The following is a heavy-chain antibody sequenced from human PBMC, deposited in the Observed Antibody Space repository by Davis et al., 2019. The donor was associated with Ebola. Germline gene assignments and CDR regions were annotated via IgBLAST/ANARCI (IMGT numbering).Heavy chain of an antibody. V-gene: IGHV1-69*13. Sequence: SVKVSCKASEGTFSNHAITWVRQAPGQGLEWMGGIIPIFGTVNYAQKYQGRVTITADVSTSTAYMELSSLRCDDTAVYYCTRGSLWFGYFDYWGQGTLVTVSS. D-gene: IGHD3-10*01. CDR1: EGTFSNHA. CDR2: IIPIFGTV. J-gene: IGHJ4*02. CDR3: TRGSLWFGYFDY.